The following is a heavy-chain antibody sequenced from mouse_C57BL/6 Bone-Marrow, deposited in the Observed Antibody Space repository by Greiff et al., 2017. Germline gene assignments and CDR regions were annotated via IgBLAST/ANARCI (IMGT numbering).Heavy chain of an antibody. CDR1: GYAFSRSW. J-gene: IGHJ4*01. CDR3: AEGGAWL. CDR2: IYPGDGDT. V-gene: IGHV1-82*01. Sequence: VQLVASGPELVKPGASVKISCKASGYAFSRSWMNWVKQRPGKGLERIGRIYPGDGDTIYNGKFKGKATLTADKSSSTAYIQLSSLTSEDSAVYFCAEGGAWLWGQGTSVTVSS. D-gene: IGHD3-3*01.